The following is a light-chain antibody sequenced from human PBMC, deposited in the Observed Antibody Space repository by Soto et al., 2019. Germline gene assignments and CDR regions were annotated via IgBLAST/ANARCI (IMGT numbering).Light chain of an antibody. CDR1: HSINSH. J-gene: IGKJ4*01. Sequence: DIQMTQSPSSLSVSVGDRATITCRAGHSINSHLNWYQQKPGRAPKLLLYAASILQSGAPSRFRGSGSWTDFTLTISRLQPEEFATYYWQQTYSIPVTFGGGTKVEV. CDR3: QQTYSIPVT. V-gene: IGKV1-39*01. CDR2: AAS.